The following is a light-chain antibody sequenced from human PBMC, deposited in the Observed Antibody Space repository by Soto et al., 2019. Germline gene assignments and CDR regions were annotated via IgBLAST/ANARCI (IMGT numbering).Light chain of an antibody. J-gene: IGKJ5*01. V-gene: IGKV3-20*01. Sequence: EIVLTQPPGTLSLSPGERATLSCRASQSVSSSYLTWYQQKPGQAPRLLIYGASSRATGIPDRFSGSGSGTDFTLTISRLEPEDFAVYYCQQYGSSPPIIFGQGTRLEIK. CDR3: QQYGSSPPII. CDR1: QSVSSSY. CDR2: GAS.